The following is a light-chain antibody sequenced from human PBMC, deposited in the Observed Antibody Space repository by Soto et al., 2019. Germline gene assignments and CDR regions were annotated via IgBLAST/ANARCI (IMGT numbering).Light chain of an antibody. Sequence: EIVLTQSPATLSLSPGERATLSCGASRSVSANYLAWYQQRPGLAPRLLIYDAYTRATGVPDRFSGSGSGTYFTLSISRLEPVDFSVYYCQQEGETPRVTFCQGTRLEIK. J-gene: IGKJ5*01. CDR2: DAY. CDR3: QQEGETPRVT. V-gene: IGKV3D-20*01. CDR1: RSVSANY.